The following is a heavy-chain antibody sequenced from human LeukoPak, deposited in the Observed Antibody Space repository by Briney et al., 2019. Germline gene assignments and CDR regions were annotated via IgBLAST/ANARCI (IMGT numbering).Heavy chain of an antibody. CDR1: GFTFSSYS. CDR2: ISSSSSYI. D-gene: IGHD3-10*01. Sequence: GGSLRLSCAASGFTFSSYSMNWVRQAPGKGLEWVSSISSSSSYIYYADSVKGRFTISRDNAKNSLYLQMNSLRAEDTAVYYCAREQHYYGSFDPWGQGTLVTVSS. CDR3: AREQHYYGSFDP. J-gene: IGHJ5*02. V-gene: IGHV3-21*01.